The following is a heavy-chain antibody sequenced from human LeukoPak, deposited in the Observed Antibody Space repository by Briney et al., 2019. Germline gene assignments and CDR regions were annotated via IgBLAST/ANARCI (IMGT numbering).Heavy chain of an antibody. CDR3: ARDSGSYLNWFDP. V-gene: IGHV4-61*02. CDR2: IYTSGTT. CDR1: GGSISSGNYY. D-gene: IGHD1-26*01. J-gene: IGHJ5*02. Sequence: SETLSLTCTVSGGSISSGNYYYSWIRQPAGKGLEWLGRIYTSGTTDYNPSLKSRVTISVDTSKNQFSLKLSSVIAADTAVYFCARDSGSYLNWFDPWGQGTLVTVSS.